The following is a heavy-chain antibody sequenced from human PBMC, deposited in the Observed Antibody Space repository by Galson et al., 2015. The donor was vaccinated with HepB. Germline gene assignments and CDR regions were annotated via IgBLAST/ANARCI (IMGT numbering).Heavy chain of an antibody. CDR1: GGTFSSYA. CDR3: VRDATPGSGYYTGWFDP. J-gene: IGHJ5*02. Sequence: SVKVSCKASGGTFSSYAISWVRQAPGQGLEWMGGINPIFGVANYAQKFQGRVTITADESTSTAYMELSSLRSEDTARYYCVRDATPGSGYYTGWFDPWGQGTLVTVSS. CDR2: INPIFGVA. V-gene: IGHV1-69*13. D-gene: IGHD3-3*01.